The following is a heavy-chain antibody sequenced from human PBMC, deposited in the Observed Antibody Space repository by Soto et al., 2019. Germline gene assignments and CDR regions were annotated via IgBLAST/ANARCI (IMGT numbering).Heavy chain of an antibody. CDR1: VFTFSSYS. J-gene: IGHJ4*02. D-gene: IGHD3-10*01. CDR3: ASPSMVRGVIIPWPPSF. V-gene: IGHV3-21*01. Sequence: PGGSLRLSCAASVFTFSSYSMNWVRQAPGKGQEWVSSISSSSSYIYYADSVKGRFTISRDNAKNSLYLQMNSLRAEDTAVYYCASPSMVRGVIIPWPPSFWGQGTLVTVSS. CDR2: ISSSSSYI.